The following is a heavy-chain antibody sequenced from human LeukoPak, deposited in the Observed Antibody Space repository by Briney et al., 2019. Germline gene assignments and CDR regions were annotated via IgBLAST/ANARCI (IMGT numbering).Heavy chain of an antibody. D-gene: IGHD7-27*01. V-gene: IGHV3-48*03. J-gene: IGHJ4*02. CDR3: VRGNWAEDGYFDY. CDR2: ISSSGSTI. Sequence: GGSLRLSCAASGFTFSSYEMNWVRQAPGKGLEWVSYISSSGSTIYYADSVKGRFTISRDNAKNSLYLQMNSLRAEDTAVYYSVRGNWAEDGYFDYWGQGTLVTVSS. CDR1: GFTFSSYE.